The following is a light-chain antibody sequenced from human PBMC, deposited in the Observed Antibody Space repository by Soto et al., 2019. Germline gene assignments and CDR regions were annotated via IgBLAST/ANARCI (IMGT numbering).Light chain of an antibody. Sequence: QSALTQPPSASGSPGQSVTISCTGTSSDVGGYNYVSWYQHHPGKAPKLIIYEVYKRPSGVPDRFSGSKSGNTAALTVSGLQAEDEAEYYCSSYVGTNSYVFGTGTKLTVL. J-gene: IGLJ1*01. V-gene: IGLV2-8*01. CDR3: SSYVGTNSYV. CDR1: SSDVGGYNY. CDR2: EVY.